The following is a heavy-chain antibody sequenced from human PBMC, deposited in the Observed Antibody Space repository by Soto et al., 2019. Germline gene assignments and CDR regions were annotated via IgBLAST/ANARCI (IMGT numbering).Heavy chain of an antibody. Sequence: ESGGGVVKPGRSLRLSCAASGFTFSSYGMHWVRQAPGKGLEWVAVISNDGRNKYYADSVKGRFTISRDNSKNTLYLQMNSLRAEDTAVYYCAKEWVYDSSGWSFDYWGQGTLVTVSS. D-gene: IGHD3-22*01. J-gene: IGHJ4*02. CDR1: GFTFSSYG. CDR3: AKEWVYDSSGWSFDY. CDR2: ISNDGRNK. V-gene: IGHV3-30*18.